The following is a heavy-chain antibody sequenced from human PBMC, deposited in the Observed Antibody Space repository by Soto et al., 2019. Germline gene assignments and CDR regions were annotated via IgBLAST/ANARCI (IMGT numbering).Heavy chain of an antibody. J-gene: IGHJ3*02. Sequence: PSETLFLTCTVSGGSVSSGSYYWSWIRQPPVKGLEWIGYIYYSGSTNYNPSLKSRVTISVDTSKNQFSLKLSSVTAADTAVYYCARGVGNDFWSGYYDAFDIWGQGTMVTVSS. CDR2: IYYSGST. D-gene: IGHD3-3*01. CDR1: GGSVSSGSYY. V-gene: IGHV4-61*01. CDR3: ARGVGNDFWSGYYDAFDI.